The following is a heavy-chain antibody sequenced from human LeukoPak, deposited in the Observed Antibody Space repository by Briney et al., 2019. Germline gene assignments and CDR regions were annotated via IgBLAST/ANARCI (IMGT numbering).Heavy chain of an antibody. CDR2: ISYDGSNK. CDR3: ARDLVVVVAATSTSRFDP. V-gene: IGHV3-30-3*01. J-gene: IGHJ5*02. Sequence: PGRSLRLSCAASGFTFSSYAMRWVRQAPGKGLEWVAVISYDGSNKYYADSVKGRFTISRDNSKNTLYLQMNSLRAEDTAVYYCARDLVVVVAATSTSRFDPWGQGTLVTVSS. CDR1: GFTFSSYA. D-gene: IGHD2-15*01.